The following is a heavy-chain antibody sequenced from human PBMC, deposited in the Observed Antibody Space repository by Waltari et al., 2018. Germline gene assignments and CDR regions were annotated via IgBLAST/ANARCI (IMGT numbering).Heavy chain of an antibody. Sequence: QVQLQESGPGLVKPSETLSLTCAVSGYSISSGYYWGWIRQPPGKGLEWIGSIYHSGSTSDNPSLKRRVTISVDTSKNQFSLKLSSVTAADTAVYYCASLPVRGLGMDVWGQGTTVTVSS. J-gene: IGHJ6*02. V-gene: IGHV4-38-2*01. CDR3: ASLPVRGLGMDV. CDR1: GYSISSGYY. CDR2: IYHSGST. D-gene: IGHD3-10*02.